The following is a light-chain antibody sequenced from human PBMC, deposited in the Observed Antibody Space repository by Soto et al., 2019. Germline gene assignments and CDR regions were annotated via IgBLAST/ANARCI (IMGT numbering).Light chain of an antibody. CDR2: EVG. CDR1: SSDVGAYNY. CDR3: SSHTSSSSVM. J-gene: IGLJ3*02. Sequence: QSVLTQPASVSGFPGQSITISCVGTSSDVGAYNYVSWYQQYPGKAPKLVIYEVGNRPSGVSNRFSGSKSGNTASLTISGLQADDEADYYCSSHTSSSSVMFGGGTKLTVL. V-gene: IGLV2-14*01.